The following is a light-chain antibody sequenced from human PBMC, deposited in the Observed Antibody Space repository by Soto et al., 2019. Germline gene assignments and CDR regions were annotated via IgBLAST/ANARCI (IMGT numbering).Light chain of an antibody. CDR3: QQSYSTPPGT. CDR1: QSIINY. Sequence: DIQMTQSPSSLSASVGDRVTITCRASQSIINYLNWYQQKPGKAPNLLIYDASSLQSGVPSRFSGSGSRTDFTLTISSLQPEDFATYYCQQSYSTPPGTFGQGTKLEIK. J-gene: IGKJ2*01. CDR2: DAS. V-gene: IGKV1-39*01.